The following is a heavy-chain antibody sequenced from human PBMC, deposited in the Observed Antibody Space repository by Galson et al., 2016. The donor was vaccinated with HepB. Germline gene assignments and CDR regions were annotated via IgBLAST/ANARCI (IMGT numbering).Heavy chain of an antibody. D-gene: IGHD3-10*01. Sequence: SVKVSCKASGYTFTDYYMHWVRQAPGQGLEWLGWINPNSGVTNYAQKFQGRVTMTRDTSISTAYMELSRLRSDDTAVYYCARDPGGLLWFGDANPTGWFDPWGQGTLVTVSS. CDR2: INPNSGVT. CDR3: ARDPGGLLWFGDANPTGWFDP. V-gene: IGHV1-2*02. CDR1: GYTFTDYY. J-gene: IGHJ5*02.